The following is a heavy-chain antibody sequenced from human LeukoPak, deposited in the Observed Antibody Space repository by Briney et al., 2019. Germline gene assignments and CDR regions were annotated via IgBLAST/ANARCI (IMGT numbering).Heavy chain of an antibody. J-gene: IGHJ3*02. D-gene: IGHD3-16*02. V-gene: IGHV3-53*01. Sequence: QPWGSLRLSCAASGFTVSSNYMSWVRQAPGKGLEWVSVIYSGGSTYYADSVKGRFTISRDNSKNTLYLQMNSLRAEDTAVYYCAQIDYRRGDAFDIWGQGTMVTVSS. CDR3: AQIDYRRGDAFDI. CDR1: GFTVSSNY. CDR2: IYSGGST.